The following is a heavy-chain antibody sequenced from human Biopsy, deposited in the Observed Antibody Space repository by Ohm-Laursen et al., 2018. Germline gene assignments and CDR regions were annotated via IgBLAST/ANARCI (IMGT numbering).Heavy chain of an antibody. CDR2: ISGYNGNT. V-gene: IGHV1-18*01. CDR3: ARIAAAGWDDY. Sequence: GASVKVSCKASGYKFTSYGMSWVRQAPGQGFVWMGRISGYNGNTNYAQKFQGRITMTIDAATSTGYMDLRSLKSDDTAVYYCARIAAAGWDDYWGQGTLVTVSS. CDR1: GYKFTSYG. J-gene: IGHJ4*02. D-gene: IGHD6-25*01.